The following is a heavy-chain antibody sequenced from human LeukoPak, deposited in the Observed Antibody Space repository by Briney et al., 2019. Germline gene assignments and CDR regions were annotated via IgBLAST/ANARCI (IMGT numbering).Heavy chain of an antibody. V-gene: IGHV4-39*01. D-gene: IGHD1-26*01. Sequence: PSETLSLTCTVSGGSISSSGYYWGWIRQPPGKGLKWIASIYYSGSTYYNPSLKSRVTISVDTSKNQLSLKLSSLTAADTAVHYCARHEYSGSYYGLSWFDPWGQGTLVTVSS. CDR3: ARHEYSGSYYGLSWFDP. CDR1: GGSISSSGYY. CDR2: IYYSGST. J-gene: IGHJ5*02.